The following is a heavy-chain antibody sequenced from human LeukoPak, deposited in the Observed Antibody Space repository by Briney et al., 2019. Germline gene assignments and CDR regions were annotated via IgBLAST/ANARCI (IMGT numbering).Heavy chain of an antibody. Sequence: GGSLRLSCAASGFSFSSYWMTWVRQAPGKGLEWVANIKQDASEKYYVDSVKGRFTISRDNAKNSLYLQMNSLRAEDTAVYYCARDTYGSGSYYNAPLDYWGQGTLVTVSS. CDR3: ARDTYGSGSYYNAPLDY. J-gene: IGHJ4*02. V-gene: IGHV3-7*01. D-gene: IGHD3-10*01. CDR1: GFSFSSYW. CDR2: IKQDASEK.